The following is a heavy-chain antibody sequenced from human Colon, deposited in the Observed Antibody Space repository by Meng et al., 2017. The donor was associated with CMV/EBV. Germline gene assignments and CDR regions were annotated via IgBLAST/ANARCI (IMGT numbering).Heavy chain of an antibody. CDR1: GFSFTDYA. CDR2: MTGAAGST. V-gene: IGHV3-23*01. J-gene: IGHJ2*01. D-gene: IGHD6-13*01. Sequence: GESLKISCAASGFSFTDYAMSWVRQAPGKGLEWVSTMTGAAGSTYYADSVRGRFTISRDTPKNTLYLQMNALRVEDTALYYCASFKQQREGGTYWYFDLWGPGTLVTVSS. CDR3: ASFKQQREGGTYWYFDL.